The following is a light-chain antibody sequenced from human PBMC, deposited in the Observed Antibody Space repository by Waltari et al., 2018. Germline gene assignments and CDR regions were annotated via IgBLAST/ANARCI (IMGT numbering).Light chain of an antibody. J-gene: IGKJ1*01. CDR2: WSS. CDR3: HPHPPTLTRT. CDR1: QSVLYSSNNKNY. V-gene: IGKV4-1*01. Sequence: DIVMTQSPDSLAVSLGERATITCKSSQSVLYSSNNKNYLAWYQQKPGPPPKLLIYWSSTRESGVPDRFSGSGSGTDFTLTISSLQAEDAQAHYCHPHPPTLTRTSAKGPKVEIK.